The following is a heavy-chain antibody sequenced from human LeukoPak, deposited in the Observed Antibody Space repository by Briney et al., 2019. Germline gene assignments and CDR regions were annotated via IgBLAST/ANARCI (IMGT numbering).Heavy chain of an antibody. J-gene: IGHJ3*02. V-gene: IGHV1-24*01. D-gene: IGHD6-13*01. CDR1: RYTLTELS. CDR2: FDPEDGET. Sequence: ASVKVSCKVSRYTLTELSMHWVRQAPGKGLEWMGGFDPEDGETIYAQKFQGRVTMTRDTSISTAYMELSRLRSDDTAVYYCARVGRGQQLPYDAFDIWGQGTMVTVSS. CDR3: ARVGRGQQLPYDAFDI.